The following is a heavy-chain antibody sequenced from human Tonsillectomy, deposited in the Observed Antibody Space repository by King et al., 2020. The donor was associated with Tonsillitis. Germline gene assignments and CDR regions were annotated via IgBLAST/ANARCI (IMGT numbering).Heavy chain of an antibody. CDR1: GFTFSSYS. Sequence: VQLVESGGGLVKPGGSLRLSCAASGFTFSSYSMNWVRQAPGKGLEWVSSISSSSSYIYYADSVKGRFTIARDNAKNSLYLQMNSLRAEDTAVYYCARGGITGTKDYWGQGTLVTVSS. V-gene: IGHV3-21*01. D-gene: IGHD1-7*01. CDR2: ISSSSSYI. CDR3: ARGGITGTKDY. J-gene: IGHJ4*02.